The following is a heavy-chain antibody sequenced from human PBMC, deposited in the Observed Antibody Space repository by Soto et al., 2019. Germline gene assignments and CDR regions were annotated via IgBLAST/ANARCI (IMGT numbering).Heavy chain of an antibody. V-gene: IGHV3-21*01. CDR1: GFTFSAYT. D-gene: IGHD1-1*01. CDR3: ARAFMVEGTTLGY. CDR2: ITRDSNHI. J-gene: IGHJ4*02. Sequence: EVQLVESGGGLVKPGGSLRLSCAASGFTFSAYTINWVRQAPGKGLEWVASITRDSNHIYFADSVKGRFTLSRDNGKNSVFRKMNSRRAGDTAVYFGARAFMVEGTTLGYWAQGTLVTVSS.